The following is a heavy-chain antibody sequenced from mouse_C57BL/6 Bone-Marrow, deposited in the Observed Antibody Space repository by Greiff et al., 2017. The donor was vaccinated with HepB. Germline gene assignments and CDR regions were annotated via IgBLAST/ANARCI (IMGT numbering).Heavy chain of an antibody. CDR1: GFTFSSYG. CDR2: ISSGGSYT. CDR3: ASSIYYYGSSYLYWYFDV. J-gene: IGHJ1*03. D-gene: IGHD1-1*01. Sequence: EVKLVESGGDLVKPGGSLKLSCAASGFTFSSYGMSWVRQTPDKRLEWVATISSGGSYTYYPDSVKGRFTISRDNAKNTLYLQMSSLKSEDTAMYYCASSIYYYGSSYLYWYFDVWGTGTTGTVSS. V-gene: IGHV5-6*02.